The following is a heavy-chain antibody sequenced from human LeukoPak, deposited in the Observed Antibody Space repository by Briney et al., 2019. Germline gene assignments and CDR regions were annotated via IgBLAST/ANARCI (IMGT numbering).Heavy chain of an antibody. CDR2: IKQDGSEK. V-gene: IGHV3-7*01. J-gene: IGHJ3*02. Sequence: GGSLRLSCIGSGFTFSSYCMSWVRQAPGKGLEWVANIKQDGSEKYYVDSVKGRFTISRDNAKNSLYLQMNSLRAEDTAVYYCARDPNDFWSGYLPHDACDIWRQGTMVTVSS. D-gene: IGHD3-3*01. CDR3: ARDPNDFWSGYLPHDACDI. CDR1: GFTFSSYC.